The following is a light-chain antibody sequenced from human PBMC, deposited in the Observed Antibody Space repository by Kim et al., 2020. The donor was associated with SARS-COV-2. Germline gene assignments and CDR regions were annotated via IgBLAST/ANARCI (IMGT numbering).Light chain of an antibody. J-gene: IGLJ3*02. V-gene: IGLV3-1*01. CDR3: QARDSNTVV. CDR1: KLGDKN. Sequence: VSPGQTASITCSGDKLGDKNVCWYQQKPGQSPVLVIYEDYKRPSGIPERFSGSNSGNTATLTISGTQAMDEADYYCQARDSNTVVFGGGTQLTVL. CDR2: EDY.